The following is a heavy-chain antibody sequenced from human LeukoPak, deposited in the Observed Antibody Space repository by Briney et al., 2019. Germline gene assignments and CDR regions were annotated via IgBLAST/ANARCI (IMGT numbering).Heavy chain of an antibody. Sequence: SVKVSCKASGGTFSSYAISWVRQAPGQGLEWMGGIIPIFGTANYAQKFQGRVTITADESTSTAYMELSSLRSEDTAVYYCASGRYSYGTRFDYWGQGTLVTVSS. CDR2: IIPIFGTA. D-gene: IGHD5-18*01. CDR1: GGTFSSYA. J-gene: IGHJ4*02. CDR3: ASGRYSYGTRFDY. V-gene: IGHV1-69*01.